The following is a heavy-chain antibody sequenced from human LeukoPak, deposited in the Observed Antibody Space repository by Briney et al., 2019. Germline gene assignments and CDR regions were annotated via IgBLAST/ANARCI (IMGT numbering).Heavy chain of an antibody. V-gene: IGHV3-30*01. CDR2: ISYDGSNK. J-gene: IGHJ6*03. CDR3: ARDHRGELSRYYYYYYMDV. CDR1: GFTFSSYA. D-gene: IGHD3-16*02. Sequence: AGGSLRLSCVASGFTFSSYAMHWVRQAPGKGLEWVAVISYDGSNKYYADSVKGRFTISRDNSKNTLYLQMNSLRAEDTAVYYCARDHRGELSRYYYYYYMDVWGKGTTVTVSS.